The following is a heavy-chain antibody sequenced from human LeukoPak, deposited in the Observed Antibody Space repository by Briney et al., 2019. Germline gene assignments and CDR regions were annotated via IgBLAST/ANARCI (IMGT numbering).Heavy chain of an antibody. J-gene: IGHJ6*04. CDR2: IYYSGST. CDR3: ARDRNFDGSGSYYLDV. V-gene: IGHV4-59*01. CDR1: GGSISSYY. Sequence: SETLSLTCTVSGGSISSYYWSWIRQPPGKGLEWVGYIYYSGSTNYNPSLKSRVTISVDTSKNQFSLKLSSVTAADTAVYYCARDRNFDGSGSYYLDVWGKGTTVTVSS. D-gene: IGHD3-10*01.